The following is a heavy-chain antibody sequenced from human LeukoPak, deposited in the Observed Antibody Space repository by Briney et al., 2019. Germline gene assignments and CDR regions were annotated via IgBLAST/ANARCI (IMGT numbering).Heavy chain of an antibody. CDR2: FDREHGET. CDR1: GYTLADLS. J-gene: IGHJ4*02. V-gene: IGHV1-24*01. D-gene: IGHD2-15*01. CDR3: ATSDVGPAVDLDY. Sequence: ASVKVSCKVSGYTLADLSTHWVRQAPGKGLEWRGGFDREHGETVFAQTFQGRVTLTEDTSSDTAYMELSSLTSEDTAVYYCATSDVGPAVDLDYWGQGTLVTVSS.